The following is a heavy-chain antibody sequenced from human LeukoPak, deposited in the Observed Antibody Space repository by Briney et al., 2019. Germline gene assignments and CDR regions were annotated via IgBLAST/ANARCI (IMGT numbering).Heavy chain of an antibody. CDR1: GYTFTGYY. V-gene: IGHV1-69*13. D-gene: IGHD3-10*01. CDR3: ARGPTYYGSGSYLDY. CDR2: IIPIFGTA. J-gene: IGHJ4*02. Sequence: SVKVSCKASGYTFTGYYMHWVRQAPGQGLEWMGGIIPIFGTANYAQKFQGRVTITADESTSTAYMELSSLRSEDTAVYYCARGPTYYGSGSYLDYWGQGTLVTVSS.